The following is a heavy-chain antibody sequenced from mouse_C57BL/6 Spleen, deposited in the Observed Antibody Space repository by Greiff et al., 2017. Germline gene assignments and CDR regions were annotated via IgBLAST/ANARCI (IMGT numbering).Heavy chain of an antibody. V-gene: IGHV1-72*01. CDR2: IDPNSGGT. Sequence: VQLQQPGAELVKSGASVKLSCKASGYTFTSYWMHWVKQRPGRGLEWIGRIDPNSGGTKYNEKFKSKATLTVDKPSSTAYIQLSSLTSEDSAVYYCARSYSNYFDYWGQGTTLTVSS. CDR1: GYTFTSYW. J-gene: IGHJ2*01. D-gene: IGHD2-5*01. CDR3: ARSYSNYFDY.